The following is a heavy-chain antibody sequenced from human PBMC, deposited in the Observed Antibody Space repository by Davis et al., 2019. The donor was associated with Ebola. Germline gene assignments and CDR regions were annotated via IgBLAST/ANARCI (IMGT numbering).Heavy chain of an antibody. V-gene: IGHV4-34*01. J-gene: IGHJ4*02. D-gene: IGHD6-6*01. CDR3: ARGNLVFDS. CDR2: INHSGTT. Sequence: SETLSLTCAVYGGTFSGYYWTWIRQPPGKGLEWVGEINHSGTTNYNPSLRSRVKISLDKSKMQFSLSLNSVTAADTAVYFCARGNLVFDSWGQGTLVAVSS. CDR1: GGTFSGYY.